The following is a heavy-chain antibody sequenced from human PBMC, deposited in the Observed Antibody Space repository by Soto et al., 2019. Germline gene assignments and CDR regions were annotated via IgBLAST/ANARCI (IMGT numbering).Heavy chain of an antibody. Sequence: EVQLVESGGGLVQPGGSLRLSCAASGFTVSSNYMSWVRQAPGKGLEWVSVIYSGGSTYYADSVKGRFTLSRDNSKNTLSLQMNSLRDEDTAVYYCARGSYDFWSGYYYWGQGTLVTVSS. J-gene: IGHJ4*02. V-gene: IGHV3-66*01. CDR3: ARGSYDFWSGYYY. D-gene: IGHD3-3*01. CDR2: IYSGGST. CDR1: GFTVSSNY.